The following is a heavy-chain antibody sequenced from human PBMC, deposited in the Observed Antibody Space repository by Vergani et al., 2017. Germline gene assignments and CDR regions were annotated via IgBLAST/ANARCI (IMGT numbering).Heavy chain of an antibody. J-gene: IGHJ3*02. Sequence: QAQLQESGPGLVKPSETLSLTCHVSGGSISSSNWWSWVRQPPGKGLEWIGEIYHSGSTNFNPSLKSRVTISVDKSKNQFSLKLSSVTAADTAVYYCASTTMLVGGDAFDIWGQGTMVTVSS. CDR2: IYHSGST. CDR3: ASTTMLVGGDAFDI. D-gene: IGHD3-22*01. V-gene: IGHV4-4*02. CDR1: GGSISSSNW.